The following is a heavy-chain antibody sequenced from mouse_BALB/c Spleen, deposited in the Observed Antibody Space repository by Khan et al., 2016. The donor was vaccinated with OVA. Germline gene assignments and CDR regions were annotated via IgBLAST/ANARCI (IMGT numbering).Heavy chain of an antibody. Sequence: DLVKPGASVKLSCKASDYTFTSFWINWIKQRPGQGLEWVGHIGPGSGDTYYNEIFKGKATLTVDTSSSTAYIQLSSLSSEDSAVYICARSNYYGSSNYAMDYWGQGTSVTVSS. J-gene: IGHJ4*01. CDR2: IGPGSGDT. CDR1: DYTFTSFW. CDR3: ARSNYYGSSNYAMDY. D-gene: IGHD1-1*01. V-gene: IGHV1S41*01.